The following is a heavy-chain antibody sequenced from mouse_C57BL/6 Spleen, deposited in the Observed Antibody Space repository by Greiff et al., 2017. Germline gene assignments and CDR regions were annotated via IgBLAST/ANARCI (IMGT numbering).Heavy chain of an antibody. CDR1: GFTFNTYA. CDR3: VRDALLYGYFDY. CDR2: MRSKSSNYAT. Sequence: EVQGVESGGGLVQPKGSLKLSCAASGFTFNTYAMHWVRQAPGKGLEWVARMRSKSSNYATYYADSVKDRFTISRDDSQSMLYLQMNNLKTEDTAMYYCVRDALLYGYFDYWGQGTTLTVSS. V-gene: IGHV10-3*01. D-gene: IGHD1-1*02. J-gene: IGHJ2*01.